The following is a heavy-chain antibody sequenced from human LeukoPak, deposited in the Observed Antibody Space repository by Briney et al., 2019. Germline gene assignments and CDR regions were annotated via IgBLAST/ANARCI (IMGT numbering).Heavy chain of an antibody. D-gene: IGHD3-10*01. CDR2: ISSSSSYI. CDR3: ARDSGGAGDSAVDY. CDR1: GFTFSSYS. J-gene: IGHJ4*02. V-gene: IGHV3-21*01. Sequence: PGGSLRLSCAASGFTFSSYSMNWVRQAPGKGLEWASSISSSSSYIYYADSVKGRFTISRDNAKNSLYLQMNSLRAEDTAMYYCARDSGGAGDSAVDYWGQGTLVTVSS.